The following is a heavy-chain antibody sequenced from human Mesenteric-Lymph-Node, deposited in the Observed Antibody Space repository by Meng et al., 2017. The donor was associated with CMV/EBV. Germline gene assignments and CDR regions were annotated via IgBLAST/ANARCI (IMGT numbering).Heavy chain of an antibody. CDR1: GGTFSSYA. D-gene: IGHD2-2*01. V-gene: IGHV1-69*05. J-gene: IGHJ4*02. CDR3: ARSGILCSSTSCYHGDFDY. CDR2: IIPIFGTA. Sequence: SVKVSCKASGGTFSSYAISWVRQAPGQGLEWMGGIIPIFGTANYAQKFQGRVTITTDESTSTAYMELSSLRSEDTAVYYCARSGILCSSTSCYHGDFDYWGQGTLVTVSS.